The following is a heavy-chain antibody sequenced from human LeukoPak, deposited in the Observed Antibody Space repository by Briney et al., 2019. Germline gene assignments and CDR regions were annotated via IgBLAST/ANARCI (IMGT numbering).Heavy chain of an antibody. V-gene: IGHV1-69*13. D-gene: IGHD4-23*01. CDR2: IIPIFGTA. CDR3: AREAFGGNSVGNWFDP. J-gene: IGHJ5*02. CDR1: GGTFSSYA. Sequence: ASVKVSCKASGGTFSSYAISWVRQAPGQGLEWMGGIIPIFGTANYAQKFQGRVTITADESTSTAYMELSSLRSEDTATYYCAREAFGGNSVGNWFDPWGQGTLVTVSS.